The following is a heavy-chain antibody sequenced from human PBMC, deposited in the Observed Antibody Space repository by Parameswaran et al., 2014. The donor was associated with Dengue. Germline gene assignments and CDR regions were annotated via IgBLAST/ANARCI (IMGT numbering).Heavy chain of an antibody. CDR3: ARGRRDSSFDY. Sequence: WVRQAPGQGLEWMGIINPSGGSTSYAQKFQGRVTMTRDTSTSTVYMELSSLRSEDTAAYYCARGRRDSSFDYWGQGTLVTVSS. CDR2: INPSGGST. J-gene: IGHJ4*02. D-gene: IGHD6-13*01. V-gene: IGHV1-46*03.